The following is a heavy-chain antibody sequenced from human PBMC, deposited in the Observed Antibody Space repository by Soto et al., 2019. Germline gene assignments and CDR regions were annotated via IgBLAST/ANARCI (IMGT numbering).Heavy chain of an antibody. Sequence: EVQLLESGGGLVQPGGSLRLSCAASGFTFSSYAMSWVRQDPGKGLEWVSAISGSGGSTYYADSVKGRFTISRDNSKNTLYLQMNSLRAEDTAVYYCAKRGYSYGDFDYWGQGTLVTVSS. CDR2: ISGSGGST. J-gene: IGHJ4*02. CDR3: AKRGYSYGDFDY. CDR1: GFTFSSYA. V-gene: IGHV3-23*01. D-gene: IGHD5-18*01.